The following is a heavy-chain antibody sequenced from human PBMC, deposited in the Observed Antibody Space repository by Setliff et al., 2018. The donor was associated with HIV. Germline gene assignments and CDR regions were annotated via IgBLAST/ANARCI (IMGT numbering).Heavy chain of an antibody. CDR3: VRVSCSSWYSIPRNYYYSMDV. J-gene: IGHJ6*03. CDR1: AYSISSGYY. CDR2: MYYSGST. V-gene: IGHV4-38-2*01. Sequence: SETLSLTCAVSAYSISSGYYWGWVRQPPGKGLEWIGSMYYSGSTYYNPSLKSRVTISVDTSKNQFSLRLSSVTAADTAVYYCVRVSCSSWYSIPRNYYYSMDVWGEGTTVTVSS. D-gene: IGHD6-13*01.